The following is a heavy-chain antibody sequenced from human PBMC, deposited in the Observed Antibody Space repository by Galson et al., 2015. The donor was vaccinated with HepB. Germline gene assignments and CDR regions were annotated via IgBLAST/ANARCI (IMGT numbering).Heavy chain of an antibody. CDR1: GFTFSSYA. Sequence: SLRLSCAASGFTFSSYAMHWVRQAPGKGLEWVAVISYDGSNKYYADSVKGRFTISRDNSKNTLYLQMNSLRAEDTAVYYCAREVGGGWYYYYYYGMDVWGQGTTVTVSS. V-gene: IGHV3-30-3*01. D-gene: IGHD6-19*01. J-gene: IGHJ6*02. CDR3: AREVGGGWYYYYYYGMDV. CDR2: ISYDGSNK.